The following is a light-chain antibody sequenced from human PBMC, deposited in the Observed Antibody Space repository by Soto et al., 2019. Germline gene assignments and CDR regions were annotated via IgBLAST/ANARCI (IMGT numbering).Light chain of an antibody. CDR3: QQYGSSPPT. CDR2: GAS. Sequence: IVLTQSPGTLSLSPGERTTLSCRASQSISRYLAWYQQKPGQGPRLLIYGASSRATGTPDRFSGSGSGTDFTLTIKRLETEDFAPYYCQQYGSSPPTFGQGTKVDIK. V-gene: IGKV3-20*01. CDR1: QSISRY. J-gene: IGKJ1*01.